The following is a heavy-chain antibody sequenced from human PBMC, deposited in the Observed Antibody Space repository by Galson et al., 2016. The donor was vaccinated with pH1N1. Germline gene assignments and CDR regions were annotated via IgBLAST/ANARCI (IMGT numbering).Heavy chain of an antibody. V-gene: IGHV3-48*01. D-gene: IGHD1-14*01. J-gene: IGHJ4*02. Sequence: SLRLSCAASGFTFIGYNMNWVRQAPGKGLEWVASISSRGVSINYADSLKGRFTISRDNAKNSLFLDINRLRAEDTAVYYCARDLTRRGALPGNFFDSWGQGTLVAVPS. CDR3: ARDLTRRGALPGNFFDS. CDR1: GFTFIGYN. CDR2: ISSRGVSI.